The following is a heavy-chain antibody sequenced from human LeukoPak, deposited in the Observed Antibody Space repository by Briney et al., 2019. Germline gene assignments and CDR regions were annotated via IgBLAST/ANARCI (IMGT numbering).Heavy chain of an antibody. CDR2: INPNSGGT. CDR3: ARARNYYDSSGTY. V-gene: IGHV1-2*02. J-gene: IGHJ4*02. D-gene: IGHD3-22*01. CDR1: GYTFTGYY. Sequence: ASVKVSCKASGYTFTGYYMHWVRQAPGQGLEWMGWINPNSGGTNYAQKFQGRVTMTRDTSISTAYMELSRLRSDDTAEYYCARARNYYDSSGTYWGQGTLVTVSS.